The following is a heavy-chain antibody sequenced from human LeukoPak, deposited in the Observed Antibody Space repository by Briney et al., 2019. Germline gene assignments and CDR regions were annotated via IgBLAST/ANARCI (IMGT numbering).Heavy chain of an antibody. V-gene: IGHV3-23*01. D-gene: IGHD3-3*01. CDR2: ISGSGGST. CDR3: AKGYDFWSGYAFDAFDI. Sequence: SCKASGGTFSSHAMSWVRQAPGKGLEWVSAISGSGGSTYYADSVKGRFTISRDNSKNTLYLQMNSLRAEDTAVYYCAKGYDFWSGYAFDAFDIWGQGTMVTVSS. J-gene: IGHJ3*02. CDR1: GGTFSSHA.